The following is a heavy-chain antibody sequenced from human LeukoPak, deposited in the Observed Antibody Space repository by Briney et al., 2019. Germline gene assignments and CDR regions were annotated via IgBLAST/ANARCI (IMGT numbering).Heavy chain of an antibody. CDR2: IGWNSGSI. CDR3: AKGDLATAGYFLH. D-gene: IGHD5-18*01. Sequence: GRSLRLSCAASGFTLDDYAMHWVRQAPGKGLEWVSGIGWNSGSIGYADSVKGRFTISRDNAKNSLYLQMNSLRAEDTALYYCAKGDLATAGYFLHWGQGTLVTVSS. J-gene: IGHJ1*01. V-gene: IGHV3-9*01. CDR1: GFTLDDYA.